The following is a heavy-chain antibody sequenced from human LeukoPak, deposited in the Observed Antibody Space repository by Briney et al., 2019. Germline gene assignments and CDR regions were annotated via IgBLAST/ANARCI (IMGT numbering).Heavy chain of an antibody. J-gene: IGHJ6*02. CDR2: IYYRGST. CDR1: GGSISSGGYY. D-gene: IGHD2-15*01. V-gene: IGHV4-31*03. Sequence: SETLSLTCTVSGGSISSGGYYWSWIRQHPGKGLEWIGYIYYRGSTFYKPSLKGRVTISVDTSKNQFSLKLSSVTAADTAVYYCASSLPHCSGGSCYSDYYYGMDVWGQGTTVTVSS. CDR3: ASSLPHCSGGSCYSDYYYGMDV.